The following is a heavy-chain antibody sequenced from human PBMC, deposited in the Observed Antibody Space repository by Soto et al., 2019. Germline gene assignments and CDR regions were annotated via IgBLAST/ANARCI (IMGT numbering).Heavy chain of an antibody. Sequence: QITLKESGPTLVKPTQSLTLTCTFSGFSLSTSGVGLGWLRQPPGKALEYLALIYWDDDKRYSPSLRSRLTITKATSKNQVVLTLTNMDPVDTATYYCAHRSIAASGSWDVGSFDYWGQGTLVTVSS. CDR1: GFSLSTSGVG. CDR3: AHRSIAASGSWDVGSFDY. J-gene: IGHJ4*02. V-gene: IGHV2-5*02. CDR2: IYWDDDK. D-gene: IGHD6-13*01.